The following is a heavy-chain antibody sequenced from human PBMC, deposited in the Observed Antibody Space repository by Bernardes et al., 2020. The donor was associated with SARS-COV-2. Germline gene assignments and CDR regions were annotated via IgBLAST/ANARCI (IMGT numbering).Heavy chain of an antibody. D-gene: IGHD4-17*01. Sequence: GSLRLSCAASGFTFSNAWMSWVRQAPGKGLEWVGRIKSKTDGGTTDYAAPVKGRFTISRDDSKNTLYLQMNSLKTEDTAVYYCTTDMTTVTTIRDYWGQGTLVTVSS. CDR2: IKSKTDGGTT. V-gene: IGHV3-15*01. CDR3: TTDMTTVTTIRDY. CDR1: GFTFSNAW. J-gene: IGHJ4*02.